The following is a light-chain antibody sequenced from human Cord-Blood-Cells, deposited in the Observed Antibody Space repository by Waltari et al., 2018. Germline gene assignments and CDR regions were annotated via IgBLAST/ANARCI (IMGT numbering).Light chain of an antibody. CDR3: SSYTSSSTVV. J-gene: IGLJ2*01. Sequence: QSALTPPASVSGSPGQSITISCTGTSSAVGGYNYVSWYQQHPGKAPKPMIYDVSNRPSGVSNRFSGSKSGNTASLTISGLQAEDEADYYCSSYTSSSTVVFGGGTKLTVL. V-gene: IGLV2-14*01. CDR1: SSAVGGYNY. CDR2: DVS.